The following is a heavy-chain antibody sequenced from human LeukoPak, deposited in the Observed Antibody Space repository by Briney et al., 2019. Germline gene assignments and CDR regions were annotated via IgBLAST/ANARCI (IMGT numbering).Heavy chain of an antibody. CDR1: GFTVSSHY. V-gene: IGHV3-53*01. CDR3: ARDLNGEGWFDP. D-gene: IGHD2-8*01. J-gene: IGHJ5*02. CDR2: IYSGGST. Sequence: PGGSLRLSCAVSGFTVSSHYMSWVRQAPGKGPEWVSVIYSGGSTYYADSVKGRFTISRDNSKNTLSLQMNSLRAEDTAVYYCARDLNGEGWFDPWGQGTLVTVCS.